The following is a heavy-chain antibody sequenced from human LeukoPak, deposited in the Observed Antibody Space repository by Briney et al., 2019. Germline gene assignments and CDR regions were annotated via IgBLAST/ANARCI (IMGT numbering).Heavy chain of an antibody. D-gene: IGHD3-10*01. J-gene: IGHJ4*02. CDR3: AREGLASMVRGVIPY. CDR1: GVSVSSGSYY. CDR2: IYYSGST. Sequence: SETLSLTCTVSGVSVSSGSYYWSWIRQPPGKGLEWIGYIYYSGSTNYNPSLKSRVTISADTSKNQFSLKLSSVTAADTAVYYCAREGLASMVRGVIPYWGQGTLVTVSS. V-gene: IGHV4-61*01.